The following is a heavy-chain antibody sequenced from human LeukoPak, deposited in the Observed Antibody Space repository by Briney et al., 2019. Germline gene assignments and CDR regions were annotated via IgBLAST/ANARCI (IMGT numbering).Heavy chain of an antibody. D-gene: IGHD3-22*01. CDR1: GFTFSSYA. V-gene: IGHV3-30*04. Sequence: GGSLRLSCAASGFTFSSYAMHWVRQAPGKGLEWVAVISYDGSNKYYADSVKGRFTISRDNSKNTLYLQMNSLRAEDTAVYYCARDLGYYYDSSGHPIYWGQGTLVTVSS. J-gene: IGHJ4*02. CDR3: ARDLGYYYDSSGHPIY. CDR2: ISYDGSNK.